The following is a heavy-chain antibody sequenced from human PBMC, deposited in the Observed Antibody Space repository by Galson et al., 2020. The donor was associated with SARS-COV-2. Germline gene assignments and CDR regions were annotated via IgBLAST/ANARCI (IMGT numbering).Heavy chain of an antibody. V-gene: IGHV4-61*01. CDR3: ARGVGATPNFDY. CDR1: GGSVSSGSYY. D-gene: IGHD1-26*01. J-gene: IGHJ4*02. CDR2: IYYSVST. Sequence: SETLSLTCTVSGGSVSSGSYYWSWLRQPPGKGLECIGYIYYSVSTNYNPSLRSRVTISIDTSKNQFSLKLSSVTAADTAVYYCARGVGATPNFDYWGQGTLVTVSS.